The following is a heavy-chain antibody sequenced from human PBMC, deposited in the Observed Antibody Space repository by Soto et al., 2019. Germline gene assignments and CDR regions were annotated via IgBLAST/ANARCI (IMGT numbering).Heavy chain of an antibody. V-gene: IGHV3-53*02. J-gene: IGHJ5*02. D-gene: IGHD2-8*01. CDR2: IYSGGST. CDR1: GFTVSSNY. Sequence: EVQVVETGGGLIQPGGSLRLSSAVSGFTVSSNYMSWVRQPPGKGPEWVSDIYSGGSTYYADSVKGRFTISRDNSKNTLYLQMNSLRDEDTAVYYCARERDGHNPNWFDLWGQGTLVPVSS. CDR3: ARERDGHNPNWFDL.